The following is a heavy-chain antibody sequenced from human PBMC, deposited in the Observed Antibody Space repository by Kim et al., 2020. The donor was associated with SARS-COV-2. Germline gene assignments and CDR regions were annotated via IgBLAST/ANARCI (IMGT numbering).Heavy chain of an antibody. Sequence: GGSLRLSCAASGFTFSSYPMTWVRQPPGKGLQWVSTVGLRDVTAYYADSVRGRFTISRDNSKNMLYLQMNSLRAEDTAVYFCAKVNLGHFDYWGQGILVTVSS. D-gene: IGHD7-27*01. CDR3: AKVNLGHFDY. J-gene: IGHJ4*02. V-gene: IGHV3-23*01. CDR2: VGLRDVTA. CDR1: GFTFSSYP.